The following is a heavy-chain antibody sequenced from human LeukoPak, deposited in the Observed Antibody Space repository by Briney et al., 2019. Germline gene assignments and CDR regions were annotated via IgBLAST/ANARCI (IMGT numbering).Heavy chain of an antibody. J-gene: IGHJ4*02. CDR3: ARDLAVAGTVAALGY. D-gene: IGHD6-19*01. Sequence: TLAALSLTCPVSGVSISSYDWSWIRPPAGKGLECIGRLYPAGSADYNHPLTSRVALAVDTSKNQFSLNMATVTAADTAVYYCARDLAVAGTVAALGYWGQGTQVTVSS. CDR1: GVSISSYD. V-gene: IGHV4-4*07. CDR2: LYPAGSA.